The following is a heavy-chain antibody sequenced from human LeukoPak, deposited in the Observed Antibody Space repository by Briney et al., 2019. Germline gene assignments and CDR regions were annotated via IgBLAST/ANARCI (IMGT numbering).Heavy chain of an antibody. V-gene: IGHV3-7*04. CDR2: IKEDGSEK. Sequence: GGSLRLSCAASGFAVSNYWMSWVRQAPGKGLECVANIKEDGSEKYYVDSVKGRFTISKDSVRHSLYLQMNSLRAEDTAVYYCARANSGIAAAGSGGRYYYYYYMDVWGKGTTVTVSS. D-gene: IGHD6-13*01. J-gene: IGHJ6*03. CDR3: ARANSGIAAAGSGGRYYYYYYMDV. CDR1: GFAVSNYW.